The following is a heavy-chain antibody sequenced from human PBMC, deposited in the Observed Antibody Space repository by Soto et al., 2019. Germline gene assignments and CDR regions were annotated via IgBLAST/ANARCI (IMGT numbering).Heavy chain of an antibody. J-gene: IGHJ6*02. D-gene: IGHD6-19*01. CDR2: IYYSGST. V-gene: IGHV4-61*01. CDR3: ARDTATVNIAVAGNYYYYGMDV. Sequence: LSLTCTVSGGSVSSGSYYWSWIRQPPGKGLEWIGYIYYSGSTNYNPSLKSRVTISVDTSKNQFSLKLSSVTAADTAVYYCARDTATVNIAVAGNYYYYGMDVWGQGTTVTVSS. CDR1: GGSVSSGSYY.